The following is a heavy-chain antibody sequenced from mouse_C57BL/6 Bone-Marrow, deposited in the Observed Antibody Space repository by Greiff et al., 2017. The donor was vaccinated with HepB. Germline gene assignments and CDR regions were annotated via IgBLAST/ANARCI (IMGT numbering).Heavy chain of an antibody. V-gene: IGHV14-4*01. Sequence: VQLQQSGAELVRPGASVKLSCTASGFNIKDDYMHWVKQRPEQGLEWIGWIDPENGDTEYASKFQGKATITADTSSNTAYLQLSSLTSEDTAVYYCTTEGTTVPWGQGTTRTVSS. CDR1: GFNIKDDY. J-gene: IGHJ2*01. D-gene: IGHD1-1*01. CDR2: IDPENGDT. CDR3: TTEGTTVP.